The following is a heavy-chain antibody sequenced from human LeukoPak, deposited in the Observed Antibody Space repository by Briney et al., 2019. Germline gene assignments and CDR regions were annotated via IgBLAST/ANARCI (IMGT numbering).Heavy chain of an antibody. CDR2: ISYDGSNK. Sequence: PGGSLRLSCAASGFTFSSYAMHWVRQAPGKGLEWVAVISYDGSNKYYADSVKGRFTISRDNSKNTLYLQMNSLRAEDTAVYYCAREGGYCSGGSCYGGGYYYYMDAWGKGTTVTVSS. CDR1: GFTFSSYA. J-gene: IGHJ6*03. CDR3: AREGGYCSGGSCYGGGYYYYMDA. D-gene: IGHD2-15*01. V-gene: IGHV3-30*04.